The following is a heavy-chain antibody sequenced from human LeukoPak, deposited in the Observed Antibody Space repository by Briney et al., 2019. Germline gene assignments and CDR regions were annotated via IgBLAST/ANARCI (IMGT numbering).Heavy chain of an antibody. CDR2: IYHSGST. D-gene: IGHD3-3*01. Sequence: SETLSLTCSVSGYSISSGYYWGRIRQPPGKGLEWIGSIYHSGSTYYNTSLKSRVTISVDTSKNQFSLKLNSVTAADTAVYYCATGWSGYYWTTWGQGTLVAVSS. CDR3: ATGWSGYYWTT. J-gene: IGHJ5*02. CDR1: GYSISSGYY. V-gene: IGHV4-38-2*02.